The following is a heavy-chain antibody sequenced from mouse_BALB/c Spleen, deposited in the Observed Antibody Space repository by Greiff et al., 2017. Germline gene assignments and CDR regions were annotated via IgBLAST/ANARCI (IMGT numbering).Heavy chain of an antibody. V-gene: IGHV1-7*01. D-gene: IGHD2-2*01. Sequence: QVQLQQSGAELAKPGASVKMSCKASGYTFTSYWMHWVKQRPGQGLEWIGYINPSTGYTEYNQKFKDKATLTADKSSSTAYMQLSSLTSEDSAVYYCARHYGYDNYAMDYWGQGTSVTVSS. CDR2: INPSTGYT. CDR3: ARHYGYDNYAMDY. J-gene: IGHJ4*01. CDR1: GYTFTSYW.